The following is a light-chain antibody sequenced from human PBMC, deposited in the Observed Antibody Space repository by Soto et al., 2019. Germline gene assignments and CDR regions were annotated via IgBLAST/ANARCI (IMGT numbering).Light chain of an antibody. J-gene: IGKJ1*01. CDR3: QQYGSSPRR. CDR2: GAS. CDR1: QSVSSY. V-gene: IGKV3-20*01. Sequence: EIVLLLSPRTLTLSPGERATLSFRASQSVSSYLAWYQQKPGQAPRLLIYGASSRATGIPDRFSGSGSGTDFTLTISRLEPEDFVVYYCQQYGSSPRRFGLPTTV.